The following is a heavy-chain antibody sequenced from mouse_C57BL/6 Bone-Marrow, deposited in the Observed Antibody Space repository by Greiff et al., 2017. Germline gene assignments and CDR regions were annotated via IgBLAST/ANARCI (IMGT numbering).Heavy chain of an antibody. Sequence: QVQLKQPGAELVKPGASVKMSCKASGYTFTSYWITWVKQRPGQGLEWIGDIYPGSGSTNYNEKFKSKATLTVDTSSSTAYMQLSRLTSEDSAVYYCARCLTFYYAMDYWGQGTSVTVSS. CDR2: IYPGSGST. V-gene: IGHV1-55*01. D-gene: IGHD1-3*01. CDR1: GYTFTSYW. J-gene: IGHJ4*01. CDR3: ARCLTFYYAMDY.